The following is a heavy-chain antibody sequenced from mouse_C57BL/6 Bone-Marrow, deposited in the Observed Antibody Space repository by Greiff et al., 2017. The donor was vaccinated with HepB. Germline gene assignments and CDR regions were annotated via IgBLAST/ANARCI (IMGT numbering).Heavy chain of an antibody. J-gene: IGHJ3*01. V-gene: IGHV5-15*01. CDR2: ISNLAYSI. Sequence: EVKLMESGGGLVQPGGSLKLSCAASGFTFSDYGMAWVRQAPRKGPEWVAFISNLAYSIYYADTVTGRFTISRENAKNTLYLEMSSLRSEDTAMYYCARHGPTWFAYWGQGTLVTVSA. CDR3: ARHGPTWFAY. CDR1: GFTFSDYG.